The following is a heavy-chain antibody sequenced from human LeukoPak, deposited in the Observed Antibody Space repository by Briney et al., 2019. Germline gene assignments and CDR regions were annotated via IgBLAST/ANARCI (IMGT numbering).Heavy chain of an antibody. D-gene: IGHD3-10*01. V-gene: IGHV3-15*01. CDR2: IKSKTDGVTN. Sequence: GGSLTLSCAASGFTFSNAWMSWVRQAPGNGLEWVGCIKSKTDGVTNDYAAPVKGRFTIPRADSKKTLYLEMNSTKTQGTAVYYCATHPGLLGGQGTLVTVS. J-gene: IGHJ4*02. CDR3: ATHPGLL. CDR1: GFTFSNAW.